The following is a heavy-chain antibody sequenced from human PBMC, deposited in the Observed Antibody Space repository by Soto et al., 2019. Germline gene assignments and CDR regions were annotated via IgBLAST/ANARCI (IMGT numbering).Heavy chain of an antibody. CDR1: GFTFSSYA. CDR3: ARGAHIAAAESSYYGMYV. Sequence: QVQLVESGGGVVQPGRSLRLSCAASGFTFSSYAMHWVRQAPGKGLEWVAVISYDGSNKYYADSVKGRFTISRDNSKHTLYLQMNSLRAEDTAVYYFARGAHIAAAESSYYGMYVWGQGTTVTVSS. J-gene: IGHJ6*02. D-gene: IGHD6-13*01. V-gene: IGHV3-30-3*01. CDR2: ISYDGSNK.